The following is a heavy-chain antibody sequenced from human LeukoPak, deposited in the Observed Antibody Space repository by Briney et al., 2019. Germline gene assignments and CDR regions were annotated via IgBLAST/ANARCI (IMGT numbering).Heavy chain of an antibody. D-gene: IGHD3-10*01. CDR2: TRYSGST. V-gene: IGHV4-31*03. CDR1: GGPISNGVYH. CDR3: VRGPDGYGSGTYSHGRFDP. J-gene: IGHJ5*02. Sequence: PSQTLSLPCTVSGGPISNGVYHCRWSRQHPGKGLEWIGYTRYSGSTYCHPSLKGRVSISVDTSKNQFSLKLSSVTAADTAMFYCVRGPDGYGSGTYSHGRFDPWGQGTLVTVSS.